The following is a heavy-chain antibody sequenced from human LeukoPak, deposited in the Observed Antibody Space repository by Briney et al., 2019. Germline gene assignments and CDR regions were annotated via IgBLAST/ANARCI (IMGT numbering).Heavy chain of an antibody. D-gene: IGHD3-10*01. CDR3: ARIPDGDSYRWFDS. CDR1: GGSISSGAYY. Sequence: SQTLSLTCTVSGGSISSGAYYWSWIRQYPGEGLEWIGYIYYRGRTNYNPSLKSRVTISLDTSKNQFSLNLISVTAADTAVYFCARIPDGDSYRWFDSWDQGTLVTVSS. CDR2: IYYRGRT. J-gene: IGHJ5*01. V-gene: IGHV4-31*03.